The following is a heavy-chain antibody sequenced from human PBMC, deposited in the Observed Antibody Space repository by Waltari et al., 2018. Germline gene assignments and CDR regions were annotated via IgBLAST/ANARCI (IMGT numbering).Heavy chain of an antibody. D-gene: IGHD4-4*01. J-gene: IGHJ5*02. CDR3: ARDRRRSNTDYSNFPWFDP. CDR1: GGTFSSYA. CDR2: ILPIFGTA. Sequence: QVQLVQSGAEVKKPGSSVKVSCKASGGTFSSYAISWVRQAPGQGLEWMGGILPIFGTANYAQKFQGRVTITADESTSTAYMERSSLRSEDTAVYYCARDRRRSNTDYSNFPWFDPWGQGTLVTVSS. V-gene: IGHV1-69*01.